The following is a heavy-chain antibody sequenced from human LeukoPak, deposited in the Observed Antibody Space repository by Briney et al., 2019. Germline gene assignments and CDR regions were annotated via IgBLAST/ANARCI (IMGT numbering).Heavy chain of an antibody. CDR2: INPNSGGT. J-gene: IGHJ5*02. CDR3: ARVVVGARGDNWFDP. CDR1: GYAFTGYY. V-gene: IGHV1-2*02. Sequence: ASVKVSCKASGYAFTGYYMHWVRQAPGQGLEWMGWINPNSGGTNYAQKLQGRVTMATDTSTSTAYMELRSLRSDDTAVCYCARVVVGARGDNWFDPWGQGTLVTVSS. D-gene: IGHD1-26*01.